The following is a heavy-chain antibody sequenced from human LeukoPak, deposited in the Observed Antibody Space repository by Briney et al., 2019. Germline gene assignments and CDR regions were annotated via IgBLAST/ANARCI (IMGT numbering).Heavy chain of an antibody. J-gene: IGHJ4*02. V-gene: IGHV4-34*01. Sequence: SETPSLTCAVYGGSFSGYYWSWIRQPPGKGLEWIGEINHSGSTNYNPSLKSRVTISVDTSKNQFSLKLSSVTAADTAVYYCATRGYSSSWYSRYYFDYWGQGTLVTVSS. CDR3: ATRGYSSSWYSRYYFDY. CDR1: GGSFSGYY. CDR2: INHSGST. D-gene: IGHD6-13*01.